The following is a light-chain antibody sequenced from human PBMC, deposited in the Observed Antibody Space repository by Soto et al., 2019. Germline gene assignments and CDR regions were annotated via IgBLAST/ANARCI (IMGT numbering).Light chain of an antibody. Sequence: DIVMTQSPLSLPVTPGEPASISCRSSQSLLHSNGYNYLDWYLQKPGQSPQLLIYLGSNRASGVTDRFSGSGSGTAFTLKISRVEAEDVGVYYCMQALQTGYTFGQGTKLEIK. CDR1: QSLLHSNGYNY. J-gene: IGKJ2*01. CDR3: MQALQTGYT. CDR2: LGS. V-gene: IGKV2-28*01.